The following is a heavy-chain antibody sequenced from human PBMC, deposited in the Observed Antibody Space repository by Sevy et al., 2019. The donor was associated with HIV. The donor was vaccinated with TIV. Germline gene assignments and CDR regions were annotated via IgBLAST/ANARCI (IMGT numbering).Heavy chain of an antibody. CDR3: ARDDDYVWGSYRYYYYGMDV. Sequence: GGSLRLTCAASGFTFSSYSMNWVRQAPGKGLEWVSSISRSSSYIYYADSVKGRFTISRDNAKNSLYLQMNSLRAEDTAVYYCARDDDYVWGSYRYYYYGMDVWDQGTTVTVSS. CDR1: GFTFSSYS. CDR2: ISRSSSYI. J-gene: IGHJ6*02. D-gene: IGHD3-16*02. V-gene: IGHV3-21*01.